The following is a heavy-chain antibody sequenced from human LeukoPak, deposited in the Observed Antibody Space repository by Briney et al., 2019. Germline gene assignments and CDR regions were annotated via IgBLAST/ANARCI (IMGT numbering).Heavy chain of an antibody. CDR1: GYSFTNHD. CDR3: ARVVLYDSSGYYYGFLNYYYYYMDV. J-gene: IGHJ6*03. D-gene: IGHD3-22*01. CDR2: INPDNGNT. Sequence: ASVKVSCKASGYSFTNHDIHWVRQAPGQRLEWMGCINPDNGNTKYSQEFQGRINITRDTSATTAYMELSSLRYEDTAVYYCARVVLYDSSGYYYGFLNYYYYYMDVWGKGTTVTVSS. V-gene: IGHV1-3*03.